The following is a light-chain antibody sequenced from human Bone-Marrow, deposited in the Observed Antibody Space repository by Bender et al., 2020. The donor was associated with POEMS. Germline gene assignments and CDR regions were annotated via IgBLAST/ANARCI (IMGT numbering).Light chain of an antibody. CDR2: DST. J-gene: IGLJ2*01. Sequence: QSVLTQPPSVSGAPGQRVTISCTGSSSNIGAGYDVHWYQQVPGTAPKVVIYDSTSRPSGVPDRFSGSKSGNTASLTISGLQTDDEAEYFCCAYAGTYTYVVFGGGTKVTVL. CDR1: SSNIGAGYD. V-gene: IGLV1-40*01. CDR3: CAYAGTYTYVV.